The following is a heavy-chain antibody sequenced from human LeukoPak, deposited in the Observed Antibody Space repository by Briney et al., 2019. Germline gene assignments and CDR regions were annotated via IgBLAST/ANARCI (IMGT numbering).Heavy chain of an antibody. J-gene: IGHJ4*02. CDR1: GGSISSYS. D-gene: IGHD6-19*01. Sequence: PSETLSLTCTVSGGSISSYSWTWIRQPPGKGLEWIGYIYYSRGTNYNPSLKSRVTISVDTSKNQFSLKLSSVTAADTAVYYCARKGSSGWYFDFWGQGTLVTVSS. CDR3: ARKGSSGWYFDF. V-gene: IGHV4-59*01. CDR2: IYYSRGT.